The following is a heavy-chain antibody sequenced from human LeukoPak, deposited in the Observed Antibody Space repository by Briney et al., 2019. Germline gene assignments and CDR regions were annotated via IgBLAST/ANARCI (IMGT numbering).Heavy chain of an antibody. J-gene: IGHJ6*03. CDR3: ARGHYDFWSGYYTGLSENYMDV. Sequence: PSETLSLTCAVYGGSFSGYYWSWIRQPPGKGLEWIGEINHSGSTNHNPSLKSRVTISVDTSKNQFSLKLSSVTAADTAVYYCARGHYDFWSGYYTGLSENYMDVWGKGTTVTVSS. D-gene: IGHD3-3*01. CDR1: GGSFSGYY. CDR2: INHSGST. V-gene: IGHV4-34*01.